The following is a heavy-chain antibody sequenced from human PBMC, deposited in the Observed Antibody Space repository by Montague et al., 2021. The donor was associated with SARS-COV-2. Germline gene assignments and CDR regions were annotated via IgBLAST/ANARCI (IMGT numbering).Heavy chain of an antibody. Sequence: SLRLSCAASGFTFSSYWMSWVRQAPGKGLEWVANIKQDGSEKYYXDSVKGRFTISRDNAKNSLSLQMNSLRAEDTAVYYCARLVVVAATPYWGQEILVTVSS. J-gene: IGHJ4*02. V-gene: IGHV3-7*01. D-gene: IGHD2-15*01. CDR2: IKQDGSEK. CDR3: ARLVVVAATPY. CDR1: GFTFSSYW.